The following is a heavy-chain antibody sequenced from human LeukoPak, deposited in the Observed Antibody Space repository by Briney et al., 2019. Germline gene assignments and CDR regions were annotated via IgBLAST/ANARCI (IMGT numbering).Heavy chain of an antibody. CDR3: ARDYWWNYDY. V-gene: IGHV3-30-3*01. CDR1: GFTISDYA. D-gene: IGHD1-7*01. Sequence: GGSLRLSCAASGFTISDYAMHWVRQAPGKGLEWVAVISKDGSDKYYPGSVRGRFTISRDNSKNTIYLQMDSLRAEDTAIYYCARDYWWNYDYWGQGTLVTVSS. CDR2: ISKDGSDK. J-gene: IGHJ4*02.